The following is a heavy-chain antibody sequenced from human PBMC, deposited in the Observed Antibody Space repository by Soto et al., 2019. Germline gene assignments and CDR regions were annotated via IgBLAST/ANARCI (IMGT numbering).Heavy chain of an antibody. V-gene: IGHV3-23*01. Sequence: GGSLRLSCAASGFAFSDYAMSWVRQAPGKGLEWVSAIDGSSATTNYADSVKGRFTISRDNSKNTLFLHMSGLRAEDTAVYYCARDRRPSIYSGLAVWGQGTTVTVSS. J-gene: IGHJ6*02. CDR1: GFAFSDYA. CDR3: ARDRRPSIYSGLAV. D-gene: IGHD2-2*01. CDR2: IDGSSATT.